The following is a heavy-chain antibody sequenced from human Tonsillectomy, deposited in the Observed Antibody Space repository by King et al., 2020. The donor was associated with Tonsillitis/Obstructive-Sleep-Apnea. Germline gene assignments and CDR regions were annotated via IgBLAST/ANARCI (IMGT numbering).Heavy chain of an antibody. V-gene: IGHV5-51*01. Sequence: VQLVQSRAEVKKPGASLKISCRGSGYNFTTYWIGWVRQRPGTGLEWMGIIYPGDSDTRHSPSFQGQVTISADKSISTAYLQWSSLKASDTAMYYCARLNDNYYDSSGYYLYHYYYMDVWGKGTTVTVSS. CDR1: GYNFTTYW. J-gene: IGHJ6*03. D-gene: IGHD3-22*01. CDR2: IYPGDSDT. CDR3: ARLNDNYYDSSGYYLYHYYYMDV.